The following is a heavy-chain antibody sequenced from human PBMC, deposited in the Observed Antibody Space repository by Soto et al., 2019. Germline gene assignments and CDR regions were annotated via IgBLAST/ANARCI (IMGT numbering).Heavy chain of an antibody. CDR2: ISSSSSYI. D-gene: IGHD3-22*01. Sequence: EVQLVESGGGLVKPGGSLRLSCAASGFTFSSYSMNWVRQAPGKGLEWVSSISSSSSYIYYADSVKGRFTISRDNAKNSLYLQMKSVRAEDTAGYYCARDILWYEGSGGVFDDWGQGPMVTGSS. J-gene: IGHJ4*02. V-gene: IGHV3-21*01. CDR1: GFTFSSYS. CDR3: ARDILWYEGSGGVFDD.